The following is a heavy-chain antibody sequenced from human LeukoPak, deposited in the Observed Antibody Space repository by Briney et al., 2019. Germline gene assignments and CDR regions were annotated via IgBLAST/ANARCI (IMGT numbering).Heavy chain of an antibody. V-gene: IGHV3-48*03. J-gene: IGHJ3*01. CDR3: ARNFDV. Sequence: PGGSLRLSCAASGFSFSSSEINWVRQAPGKGLEWVSYISSSGNTMYYADSVKGRFTISRDNAKNSLYLQMNSLRAEDTAVYYCARNFDVWGQGTMVTVSS. CDR2: ISSSGNTM. CDR1: GFSFSSSE.